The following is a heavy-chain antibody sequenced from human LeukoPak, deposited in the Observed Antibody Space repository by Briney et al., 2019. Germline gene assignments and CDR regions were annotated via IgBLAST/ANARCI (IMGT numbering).Heavy chain of an antibody. CDR3: ARDYGSQKWLQFLDY. J-gene: IGHJ4*02. V-gene: IGHV3-33*01. CDR2: IWDDGRNK. Sequence: GRPLRLSCAASGFTFSSYGMHWVRQAPGKALEGVAVIWDDGRNKYYADPVTGRFTNSINNYKNKLYLQKDRLRAEDTAVYYCARDYGSQKWLQFLDYWGQGTLVTVSS. CDR1: GFTFSSYG. D-gene: IGHD5-24*01.